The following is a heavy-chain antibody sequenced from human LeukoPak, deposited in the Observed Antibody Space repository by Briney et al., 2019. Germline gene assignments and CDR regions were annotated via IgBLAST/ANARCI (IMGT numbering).Heavy chain of an antibody. J-gene: IGHJ4*02. CDR3: ARQNTPHGNFNY. CDR1: GFTLSNYA. CDR2: LGTAGDT. Sequence: GGSQRLSCAASGFTLSNYAMHWVRQPAGEGLEWVSALGTAGDTFYPGSVKGRFTISRDNAKKSLFLQMNSLRAEDTAVYYCARQNTPHGNFNYWGQGTLVTVSS. V-gene: IGHV3-13*01. D-gene: IGHD5-24*01.